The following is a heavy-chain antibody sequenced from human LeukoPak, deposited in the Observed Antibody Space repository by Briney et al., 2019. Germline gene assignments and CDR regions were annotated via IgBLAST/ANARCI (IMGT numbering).Heavy chain of an antibody. CDR1: GFTFSSYW. CDR3: ARGRDYCSSTSCPGREAFDI. D-gene: IGHD2-2*01. V-gene: IGHV3-74*01. CDR2: INTDGSST. J-gene: IGHJ3*02. Sequence: GGSLRLSCAASGFTFSSYWMHWVRQAPGKGLVWVSRINTDGSSTSYADSVKGRFTISRDNAKNTLYLQMNSLRAEDTAVYYCARGRDYCSSTSCPGREAFDIWGQGTMVTVSS.